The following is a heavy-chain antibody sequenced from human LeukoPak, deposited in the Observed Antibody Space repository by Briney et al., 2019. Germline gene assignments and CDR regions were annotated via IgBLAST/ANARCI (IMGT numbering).Heavy chain of an antibody. V-gene: IGHV1-8*03. CDR1: GYTFTTYE. Sequence: ASVKVSCKASGYTFTTYEINWVRQATGQGLEWMGWMNPNSGYTGYAQKFQGRVTITRDTSISTAYMELSSLRSEDTAVYYCATVAGSIDYWGQGTLVTVSS. J-gene: IGHJ4*02. CDR2: MNPNSGYT. CDR3: ATVAGSIDY. D-gene: IGHD6-19*01.